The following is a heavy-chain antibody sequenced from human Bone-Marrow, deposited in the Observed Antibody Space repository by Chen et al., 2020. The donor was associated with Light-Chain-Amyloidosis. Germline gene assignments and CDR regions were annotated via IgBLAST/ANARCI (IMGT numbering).Heavy chain of an antibody. J-gene: IGHJ3*02. CDR2: ISRSSSHI. CDR1: GFTFSSYT. CDR3: VRDHNWAFDI. Sequence: EVQLVESGGGLAQPGRSLRLSCAACGFTFSSYTMNWVRQTPGRGLEWVSSISRSSSHIYYADSMRGRFTISRDNAKNSLYLQLNSLRAEDTALYFCVRDHNWAFDIWGQGTVVTVSS. V-gene: IGHV3-21*01.